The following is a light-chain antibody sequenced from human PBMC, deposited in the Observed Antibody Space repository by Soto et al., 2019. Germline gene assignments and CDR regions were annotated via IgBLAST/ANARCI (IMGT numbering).Light chain of an antibody. J-gene: IGLJ2*01. V-gene: IGLV4-69*01. CDR2: LNSDGSH. CDR3: QTWGSGIVV. Sequence: QAVVTQSPSASASLGASVKLTCTLSSGHSNYAIAWHQQQSEKGPRYLMKLNSDGSHSKGDGIPDRFSGSSSGAERYLTISSLPAEDEADYYCQTWGSGIVVFGGGTKLPVL. CDR1: SGHSNYA.